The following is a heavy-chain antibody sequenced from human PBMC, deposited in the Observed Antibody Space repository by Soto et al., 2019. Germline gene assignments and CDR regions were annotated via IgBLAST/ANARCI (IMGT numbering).Heavy chain of an antibody. D-gene: IGHD3-16*01. V-gene: IGHV3-33*01. J-gene: IGHJ6*02. CDR2: IWYDGSNK. Sequence: QVQLVESGGGVVQPGRSLRLSCAASGFTFSSYGMHWVRQAPGKGLEWVAVIWYDGSNKYYADSVKGRFTISRDNSKNTLYLQMNSLRAEDTAVYYCAREAPSPWGGYYYGMDVWGQGTTVTVSS. CDR3: AREAPSPWGGYYYGMDV. CDR1: GFTFSSYG.